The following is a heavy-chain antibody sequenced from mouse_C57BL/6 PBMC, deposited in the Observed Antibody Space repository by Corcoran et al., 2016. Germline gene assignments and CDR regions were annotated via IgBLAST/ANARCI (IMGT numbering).Heavy chain of an antibody. Sequence: QIQLVQSGPELKKPGETVKISCKASGYTFTTYGMSWVKQAPGKGLKWMGWINTYSGVPTYADDFKGRFAFSLETSASTAYLKINNLQNEDTATYCCARYYGSSNRMYVDVWGTGTTVTVSS. CDR3: ARYYGSSNRMYVDV. CDR1: GYTFTTYG. J-gene: IGHJ1*03. D-gene: IGHD1-1*01. CDR2: INTYSGVP. V-gene: IGHV9-3*01.